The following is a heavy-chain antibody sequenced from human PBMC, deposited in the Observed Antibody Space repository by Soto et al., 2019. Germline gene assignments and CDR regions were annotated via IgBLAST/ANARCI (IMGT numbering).Heavy chain of an antibody. J-gene: IGHJ5*02. CDR2: IYPGDSDT. Sequence: GESLKISCKGSGYSFTTYWIVWVRQMPGKGLEWMGNIYPGDSDTKYSPSFQGQVTISADKSISTAYLQWSSLKASDTAMYYCARLTSSGIAVAGTGEWFDPWGQGTLVTVSS. CDR1: GYSFTTYW. D-gene: IGHD6-19*01. V-gene: IGHV5-51*01. CDR3: ARLTSSGIAVAGTGEWFDP.